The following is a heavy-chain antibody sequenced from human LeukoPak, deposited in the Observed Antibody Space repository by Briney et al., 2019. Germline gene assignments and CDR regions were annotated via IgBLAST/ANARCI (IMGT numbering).Heavy chain of an antibody. J-gene: IGHJ4*02. V-gene: IGHV3-23*01. CDR2: ISGSGGST. CDR1: GFTFDDYG. Sequence: PGGSLRLSCAASGFTFDDYGMSWVRQAPGKGLEWVSAISGSGGSTYYADSVKGRFTTSRDNSKNTLYLQMNSLRAEDTAVYYCAKDESGSYLDFDYWGQGTLVTVSS. CDR3: AKDESGSYLDFDY. D-gene: IGHD1-26*01.